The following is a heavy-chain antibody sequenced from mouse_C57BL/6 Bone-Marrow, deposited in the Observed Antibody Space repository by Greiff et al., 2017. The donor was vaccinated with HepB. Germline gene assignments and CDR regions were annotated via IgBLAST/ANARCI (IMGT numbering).Heavy chain of an antibody. D-gene: IGHD2-4*01. CDR3: ARDNYYDYDWYFDV. J-gene: IGHJ1*03. V-gene: IGHV7-1*01. CDR2: SRNKANDYTT. Sequence: EVKLMESGGGLVQSGRSLRLSCATSGFTFSDFYMEWVRQAPGKGLEWIAASRNKANDYTTEYSASVTCRFIVSRDTSQSILYLQMNALRAEDTAIYYGARDNYYDYDWYFDVWGTGTTVTVSS. CDR1: GFTFSDFY.